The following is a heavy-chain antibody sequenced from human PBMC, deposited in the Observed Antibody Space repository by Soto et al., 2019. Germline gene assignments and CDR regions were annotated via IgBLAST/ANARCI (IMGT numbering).Heavy chain of an antibody. Sequence: ASVKVSCKTSGYTFSSIGISWVRQAPGQGLEWMGWISPHKGDTYYAQRLQGRVTMTTVTSTSTAYMELRSLRSDDTAVYFCARDLDGSGSYFTNYWGQGTLVTVSS. CDR3: ARDLDGSGSYFTNY. CDR1: GYTFSSIG. CDR2: ISPHKGDT. V-gene: IGHV1-18*01. D-gene: IGHD3-10*01. J-gene: IGHJ4*02.